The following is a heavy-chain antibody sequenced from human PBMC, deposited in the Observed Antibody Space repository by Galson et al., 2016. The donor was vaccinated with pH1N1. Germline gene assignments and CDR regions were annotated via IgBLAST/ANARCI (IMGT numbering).Heavy chain of an antibody. V-gene: IGHV1-69*13. CDR2: LMPIFNTP. D-gene: IGHD1-1*01. CDR3: ARETVAAAWYNPFDP. J-gene: IGHJ5*02. CDR1: GGSFRNFV. Sequence: SVKVSCKASGGSFRNFVVSWMRQAPGQGLEWMGGLMPIFNTPKYAQKFQGRVTISADESSTTTYTELSGLTSEDTAVYFCARETVAAAWYNPFDPWGQGTLVIVSS.